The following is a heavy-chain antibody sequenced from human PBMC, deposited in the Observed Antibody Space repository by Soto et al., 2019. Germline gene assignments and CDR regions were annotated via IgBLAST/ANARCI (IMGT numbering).Heavy chain of an antibody. J-gene: IGHJ6*02. CDR2: INPSGGST. CDR3: ARDQKVGAPSGMDV. V-gene: IGHV1-46*01. CDR1: GYTFTSYY. D-gene: IGHD1-26*01. Sequence: GASVKLSWKESGYTFTSYYMHWVRQAPGQGLEWMGIINPSGGSTSYAQKFQGRVTMTRDTSTSTVYMELSSLRSEDTAVYYCARDQKVGAPSGMDVWGQGTTVTVSS.